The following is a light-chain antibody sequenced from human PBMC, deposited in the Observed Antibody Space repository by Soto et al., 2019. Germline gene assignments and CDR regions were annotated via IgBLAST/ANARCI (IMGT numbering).Light chain of an antibody. CDR1: SSDVGGYNY. J-gene: IGLJ1*01. CDR3: SSYTSSSTLYV. CDR2: DVS. V-gene: IGLV2-14*01. Sequence: QSVLTQPASVSGSPGQSIIISCTGTSSDVGGYNYVSWYQQHPGKAPKLMIYDVSNRPSGVSNRFSGSKSGDTASLTISGLQAEDEADYYCSSYTSSSTLYVFGTGTKVTV.